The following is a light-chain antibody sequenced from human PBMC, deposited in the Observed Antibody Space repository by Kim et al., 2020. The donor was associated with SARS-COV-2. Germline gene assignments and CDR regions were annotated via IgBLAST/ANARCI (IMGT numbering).Light chain of an antibody. CDR3: SAWDRGLNAVV. J-gene: IGLJ3*02. Sequence: SARITGTGSSINVSFRGAGWRQQYQGHPPKVLSERNNSRPSGISERFSASRSGDTASLTITGLQPEDEADYYCSAWDRGLNAVVFGGGTQLTVL. CDR2: RNN. CDR1: SINVSFRG. V-gene: IGLV10-54*01.